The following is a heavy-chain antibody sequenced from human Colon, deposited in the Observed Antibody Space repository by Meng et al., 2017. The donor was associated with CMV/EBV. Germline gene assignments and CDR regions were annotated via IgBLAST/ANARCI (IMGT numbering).Heavy chain of an antibody. Sequence: SETLSLTCNVSGGSISSTSYYWAWIRQSPGKGLEWIGSVYYSGYTYSNPSLSSRLSISVDRSKNQFFLRLSSVTAADTAVYYCARDRHSEVVIGLKGTFDIWGQGTRVTVSS. CDR2: VYYSGYT. CDR3: ARDRHSEVVIGLKGTFDI. V-gene: IGHV4-39*07. D-gene: IGHD2-21*01. J-gene: IGHJ3*02. CDR1: GGSISSTSYY.